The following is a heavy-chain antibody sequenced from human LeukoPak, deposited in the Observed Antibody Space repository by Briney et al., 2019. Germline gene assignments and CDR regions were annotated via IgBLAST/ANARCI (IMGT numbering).Heavy chain of an antibody. V-gene: IGHV4-39*01. CDR2: IYYSGST. CDR1: GGSISSSSYY. J-gene: IGHJ4*02. Sequence: SETLSLTCTVSGGSISSSSYYWGWIRQPPGKGLEWIGSIYYSGSTYYNPSLKSRVTISVDTSKNQFSLKLSSVTAADTAVYYCARPSGAYSSSSFDYWGQGTLVTVSS. CDR3: ARPSGAYSSSSFDY. D-gene: IGHD6-6*01.